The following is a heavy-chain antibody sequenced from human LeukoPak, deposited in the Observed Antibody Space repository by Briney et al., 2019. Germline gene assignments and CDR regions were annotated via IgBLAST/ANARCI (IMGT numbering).Heavy chain of an antibody. D-gene: IGHD4-17*01. V-gene: IGHV4-59*08. J-gene: IGHJ6*02. Sequence: PSETLSLTCTVSGGSISSYYWSRIRQPPGKGLEWIGYIYYSGSTNYNPSLKSRVTISVDTSKNQFSLKLSSVTAADTAVYYCARHVPPTVTSERDYYYYGMDVWGQGTTVTVSS. CDR2: IYYSGST. CDR3: ARHVPPTVTSERDYYYYGMDV. CDR1: GGSISSYY.